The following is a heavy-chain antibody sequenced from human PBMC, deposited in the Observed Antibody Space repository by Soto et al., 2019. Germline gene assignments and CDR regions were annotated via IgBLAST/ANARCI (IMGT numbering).Heavy chain of an antibody. Sequence: SVKVSCKASGGTFSSYAISWVLQAPGQGLEWMGGIIPIFGTANYAQKFQGRVTITADESTSTAYMELSSLRSEDTAVYYCASLTGTQGVYYYYGMDVWGQGTTVTVSS. V-gene: IGHV1-69*13. J-gene: IGHJ6*02. CDR3: ASLTGTQGVYYYYGMDV. CDR1: GGTFSSYA. D-gene: IGHD1-20*01. CDR2: IIPIFGTA.